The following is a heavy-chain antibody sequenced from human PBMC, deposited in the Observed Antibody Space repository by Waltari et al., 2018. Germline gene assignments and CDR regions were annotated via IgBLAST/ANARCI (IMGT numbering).Heavy chain of an antibody. CDR2: ISSDGSWK. CDR1: GYPFNTYG. Sequence: QVEESGGGVVQPGGSLRLSCVASGYPFNTYGMNWVRQAPGKGLEGLAVISSDGSWKYYADSMKCRFTRSRDKSKNTVYLQMNSLRPEDTAVYYCAKAGGIYNYPLDPWGQGTLVTVSS. CDR3: AKAGGIYNYPLDP. D-gene: IGHD1-26*01. V-gene: IGHV3-30*18. J-gene: IGHJ5*02.